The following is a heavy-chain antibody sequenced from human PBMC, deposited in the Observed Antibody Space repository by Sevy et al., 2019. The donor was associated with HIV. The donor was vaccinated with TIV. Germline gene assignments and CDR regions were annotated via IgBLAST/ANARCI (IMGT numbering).Heavy chain of an antibody. Sequence: GGSLRLSCTASGYTFPAFSFNWVRQAPGKGLEWLSYISTGTDHIYYADSAKGRCTISRDDVKNSVYLEMKSLRDQDKALCDGVRRGVDAYNGYFDLWGHGTLVTVSS. V-gene: IGHV3-21*05. D-gene: IGHD3-10*01. CDR3: VRRGVDAYNGYFDL. J-gene: IGHJ4*01. CDR1: GYTFPAFS. CDR2: ISTGTDHI.